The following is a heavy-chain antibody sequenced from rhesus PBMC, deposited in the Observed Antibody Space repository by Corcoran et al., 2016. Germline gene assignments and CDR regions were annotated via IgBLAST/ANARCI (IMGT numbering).Heavy chain of an antibody. Sequence: QVQLQESGPGLVKPSETLSLTCAVSGGSFSSSWWPWIRPPPRKAREWIGKIDGYSGLINLNPSLKSRLTISKDASKNQFSLNRSSMSAADTAVYYCVRSSGLSGSYYGFDSWGQGVVVTVSS. V-gene: IGHV4-80*01. J-gene: IGHJ6*01. CDR3: VRSSGLSGSYYGFDS. D-gene: IGHD2-21*01. CDR1: GGSFSSSW. CDR2: IDGYSGLI.